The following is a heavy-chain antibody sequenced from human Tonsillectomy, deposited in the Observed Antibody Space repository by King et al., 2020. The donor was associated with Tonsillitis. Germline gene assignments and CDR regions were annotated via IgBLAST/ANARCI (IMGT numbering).Heavy chain of an antibody. D-gene: IGHD2-8*02. Sequence: VQLVESGGGLVKPGGSLRLSCEASGFTFSSYSINWVRQAPGKGLEWVSSISSRSSYIYYEDSVKGRFTNSRDNAKNSLYLQMNGLRPEDTAVYYCARDVLGGFDYWGQGTVVTVSS. CDR3: ARDVLGGFDY. CDR1: GFTFSSYS. CDR2: ISSRSSYI. J-gene: IGHJ4*02. V-gene: IGHV3-21*01.